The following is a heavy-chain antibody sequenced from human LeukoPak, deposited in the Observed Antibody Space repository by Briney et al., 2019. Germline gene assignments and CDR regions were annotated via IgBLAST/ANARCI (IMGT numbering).Heavy chain of an antibody. D-gene: IGHD4-23*01. Sequence: KASETLSLTCTVFGGSIRSYYWSWIRQPAGKGLEWIGRIYTSGSTNYNPSLKSRVTMSVDTSKNQFSLRLSSVTAADTAVYYCARATVVTPYLISQWGQGTLVTVSS. J-gene: IGHJ4*02. CDR2: IYTSGST. CDR3: ARATVVTPYLISQ. V-gene: IGHV4-4*07. CDR1: GGSIRSYY.